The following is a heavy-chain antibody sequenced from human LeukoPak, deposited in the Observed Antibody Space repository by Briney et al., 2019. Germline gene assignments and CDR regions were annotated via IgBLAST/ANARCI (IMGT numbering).Heavy chain of an antibody. D-gene: IGHD6-13*01. CDR2: INANNGNT. V-gene: IGHV1-18*01. CDR1: GYTFTSYG. Sequence: ASVKVSCKASGYTFTSYGITWVRQAPGQGLEWMGWINANNGNTNYAQNLQGRVTMTTDTSTSTVYMELRSLKSDDTAVYYCARGPIAAASDSWGQGTLVTVSS. J-gene: IGHJ4*02. CDR3: ARGPIAAASDS.